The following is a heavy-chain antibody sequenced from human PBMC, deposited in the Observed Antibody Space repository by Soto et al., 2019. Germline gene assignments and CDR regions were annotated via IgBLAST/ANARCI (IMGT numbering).Heavy chain of an antibody. CDR2: ISGSGGST. CDR3: AKVYDYIWGAPENY. V-gene: IGHV3-23*01. CDR1: GFTFSSYA. D-gene: IGHD3-16*01. J-gene: IGHJ4*02. Sequence: PGGSLRLSCAASGFTFSSYAMSWVRQAPGKGLEWVSAISGSGGSTYYADSVKGRFTISRDNSKNTLYLQMNSLRAEDTAVYYCAKVYDYIWGAPENYWGQGTLVTVSS.